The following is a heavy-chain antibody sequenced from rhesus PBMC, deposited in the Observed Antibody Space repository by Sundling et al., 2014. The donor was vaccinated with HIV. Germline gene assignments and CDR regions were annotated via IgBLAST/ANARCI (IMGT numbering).Heavy chain of an antibody. Sequence: EVQLVETGGGLVQPGGSLKLSCAASGFTFSSYGMSWVRQAPGKGLEWVSVINSGGGSTYYADSVKGRFTISRDNSKNTLSLQMNSLRAEDTAVYYCAKGTWIIPYWGQGVLVTVSS. CDR2: INSGGGST. J-gene: IGHJ4*01. D-gene: IGHD3-22*01. CDR3: AKGTWIIPY. CDR1: GFTFSSYG. V-gene: IGHV3S42*01.